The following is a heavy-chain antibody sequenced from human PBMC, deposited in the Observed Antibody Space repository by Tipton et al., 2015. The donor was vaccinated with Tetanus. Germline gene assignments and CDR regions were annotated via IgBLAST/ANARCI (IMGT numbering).Heavy chain of an antibody. Sequence: TLSLTCTVSRGPISSYYWSWIRQPAGKGLEWIGHIPNGNTDYAPSLKSRLTLSVDTSKNQISLNLRSVTAADAGIYYCARGITDGYNRRFDYWGQGTLVAVSS. D-gene: IGHD5-24*01. CDR1: RGPISSYY. J-gene: IGHJ4*02. CDR2: IPNGNT. CDR3: ARGITDGYNRRFDY. V-gene: IGHV4-4*07.